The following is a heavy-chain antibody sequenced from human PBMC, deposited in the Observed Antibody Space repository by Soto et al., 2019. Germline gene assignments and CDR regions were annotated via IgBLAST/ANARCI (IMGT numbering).Heavy chain of an antibody. CDR2: ISSSGSTI. CDR3: ARERGVLLWFGESVDRMDV. J-gene: IGHJ6*02. V-gene: IGHV3-48*03. CDR1: GFTFSSYE. D-gene: IGHD3-10*01. Sequence: GGSLRLSCAASGFTFSSYEMNWVRQAPGKGLDWVSYISSSGSTIYYADSVKGRFTISRDNAKNSLYLQMNSLRAEDTAVYYCARERGVLLWFGESVDRMDVWGQGTKVTVYS.